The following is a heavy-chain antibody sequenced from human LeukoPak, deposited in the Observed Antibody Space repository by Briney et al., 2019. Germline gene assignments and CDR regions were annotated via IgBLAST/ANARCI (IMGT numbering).Heavy chain of an antibody. Sequence: ASVKVSCKASGYTFTGYYMHWVRQAPRQGLEWMGWINPNSGGTNYAQKFQGRVTMTRDTSISTAYMELSRLRSDDTAVYYCARAWAYVGATTPPRDYWGQGTLVTVSS. V-gene: IGHV1-2*02. J-gene: IGHJ4*02. CDR3: ARAWAYVGATTPPRDY. D-gene: IGHD1-26*01. CDR2: INPNSGGT. CDR1: GYTFTGYY.